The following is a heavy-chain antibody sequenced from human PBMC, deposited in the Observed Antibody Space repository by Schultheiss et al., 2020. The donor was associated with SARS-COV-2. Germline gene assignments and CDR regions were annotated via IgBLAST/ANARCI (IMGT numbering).Heavy chain of an antibody. J-gene: IGHJ4*02. Sequence: ASVKVSCKASGGTFSSYTISWVRQAPGQGLEWMGWISAYNGNTNYAQKLQGRVTMTTDTSTSTAYMELRSLRSDDTAVYYCARVWDWYNWNPLYFDYWGQGTLVTVSS. CDR1: GGTFSSYT. CDR3: ARVWDWYNWNPLYFDY. D-gene: IGHD1-20*01. V-gene: IGHV1-18*01. CDR2: ISAYNGNT.